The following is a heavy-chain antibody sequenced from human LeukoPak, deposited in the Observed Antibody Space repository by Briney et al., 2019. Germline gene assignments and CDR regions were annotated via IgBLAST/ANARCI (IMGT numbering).Heavy chain of an antibody. Sequence: PGGSLRLSCAASGFTFSGYWMHWVRQAPGKGLVWVSRINSDGSSTGYADSVKGRFTISRDSAKNTLYLQMNSLRAEDTAVYYCAKNDYCSGGSCYENNWFDPWGQGTLVTVSS. V-gene: IGHV3-74*01. CDR2: INSDGSST. J-gene: IGHJ5*02. CDR3: AKNDYCSGGSCYENNWFDP. CDR1: GFTFSGYW. D-gene: IGHD2-15*01.